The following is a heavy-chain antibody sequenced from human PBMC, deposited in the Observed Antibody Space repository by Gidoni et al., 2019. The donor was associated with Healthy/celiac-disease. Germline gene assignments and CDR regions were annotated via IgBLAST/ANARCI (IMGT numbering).Heavy chain of an antibody. D-gene: IGHD2-15*01. CDR2: IYWDDDK. J-gene: IGHJ4*02. CDR1: GFSLSTSGVG. Sequence: QITLKESGPTLVKPTQTLTLTCTFSGFSLSTSGVGVGWIRQPPGKALEWLARIYWDDDKRYSPSLKSRLTITKDTSKNQVVLTMTNMDPVDTATYYCAHIAVLEAAPHYWGQGTLVTVSS. V-gene: IGHV2-5*02. CDR3: AHIAVLEAAPHY.